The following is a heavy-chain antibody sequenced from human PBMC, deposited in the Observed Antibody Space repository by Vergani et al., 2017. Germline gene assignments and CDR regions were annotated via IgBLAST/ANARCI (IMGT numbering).Heavy chain of an antibody. Sequence: QVQLQELGPGLVKSSETLSPTFSVPFDSIRNLYCNLIPQPPGKGLEWIGSIHYSENTNYDPSLKTRVTISVDTSKNQFSLTLTSVTAADTAVYYCASDTHSGQRADRWGQGILVTVTS. J-gene: IGHJ5*02. CDR1: FDSIRNLY. V-gene: IGHV4-59*11. CDR3: ASDTHSGQRADR. D-gene: IGHD6-19*01. CDR2: IHYSENT.